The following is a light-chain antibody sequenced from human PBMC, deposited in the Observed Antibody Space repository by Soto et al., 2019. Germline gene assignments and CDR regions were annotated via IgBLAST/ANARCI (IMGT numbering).Light chain of an antibody. CDR1: SSNIGSNS. V-gene: IGLV1-44*01. CDR3: ATWDDSLDGYF. Sequence: QSVLTQSPSASGTPGQGVTISCSGRSSNIGSNSVSWYQHLPGTAPKLVIYYTGRRPSGVPDRFSGSKSGTSASLAISGLQSEDEADYYCATWDDSLDGYFFGTGTKVTVL. CDR2: YTG. J-gene: IGLJ1*01.